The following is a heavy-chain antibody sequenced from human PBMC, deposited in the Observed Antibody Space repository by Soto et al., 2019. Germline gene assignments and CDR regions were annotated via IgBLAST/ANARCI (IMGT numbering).Heavy chain of an antibody. D-gene: IGHD4-17*01. CDR3: AKDMPRYGDYARPDY. CDR2: ISYDGSNK. V-gene: IGHV3-30*18. Sequence: GGSLRLSCAASGFTFSSYGMHWVRQAPGKGLEWVAVISYDGSNKYYADSVKGRFTISRDNSKNTLYLQMNSLRAEDTAVYYCAKDMPRYGDYARPDYWGQGTLVTVSS. J-gene: IGHJ4*02. CDR1: GFTFSSYG.